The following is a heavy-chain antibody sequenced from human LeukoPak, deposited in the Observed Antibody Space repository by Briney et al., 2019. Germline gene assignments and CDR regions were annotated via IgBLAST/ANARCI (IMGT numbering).Heavy chain of an antibody. CDR3: ARQTTVTTWGEYYYYMDV. CDR1: GGSISSSSYY. D-gene: IGHD4-17*01. CDR2: IHYSGST. V-gene: IGHV4-39*01. Sequence: PSETLSLTCTVSGGSISSSSYYWGWIRQPPGKGLEWIGSIHYSGSTYYNPSLKSRVTISVDTSKNQFSLKLSSVTAADTAVYYCARQTTVTTWGEYYYYMDVWGKGTTVTISS. J-gene: IGHJ6*03.